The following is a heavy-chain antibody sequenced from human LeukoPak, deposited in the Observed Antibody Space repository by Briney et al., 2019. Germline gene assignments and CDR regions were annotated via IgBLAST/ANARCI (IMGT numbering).Heavy chain of an antibody. CDR2: ISYDGSNK. CDR3: ARDRAVGCSGGSCYPIDY. Sequence: GGSLGLSCAASEFTFSRNAMHWVRQAPGKGLEWVAVISYDGSNKYYADSVKGRFTISRDNSKDTLYLQMNSLRAEDTAVYYCARDRAVGCSGGSCYPIDYWGQGTLVTVSS. D-gene: IGHD2-15*01. CDR1: EFTFSRNA. J-gene: IGHJ4*02. V-gene: IGHV3-30*04.